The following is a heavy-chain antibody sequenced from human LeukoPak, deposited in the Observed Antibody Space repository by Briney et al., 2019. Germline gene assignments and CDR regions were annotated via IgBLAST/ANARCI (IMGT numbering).Heavy chain of an antibody. J-gene: IGHJ4*02. Sequence: SVKVSCKASGFTFTSSAVQWVRQARGQRLEWIGWIVVGSGNTNYAQKFQERVTITRDMSTSTAYMELSSLRSEDTAVYYCAAGRRSYDILTGYLPYYFDYWGQGTLVTVSS. CDR2: IVVGSGNT. D-gene: IGHD3-9*01. V-gene: IGHV1-58*01. CDR1: GFTFTSSA. CDR3: AAGRRSYDILTGYLPYYFDY.